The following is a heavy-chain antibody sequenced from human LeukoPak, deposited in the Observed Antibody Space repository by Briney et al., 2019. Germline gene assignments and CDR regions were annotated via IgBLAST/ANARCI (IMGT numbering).Heavy chain of an antibody. CDR2: IYSGGST. D-gene: IGHD5-12*01. J-gene: IGHJ3*02. Sequence: GGSLRLSCAASGFTVSSNYMSWVRQAPGKGLEWVSVIYSGGSTYYADSVKGRFTISRDNSKNTLYLQMNSLRAEDTAVYYCARGGYSGYVYFAFDIWGQGTMVTVSS. CDR3: ARGGYSGYVYFAFDI. V-gene: IGHV3-66*01. CDR1: GFTVSSNY.